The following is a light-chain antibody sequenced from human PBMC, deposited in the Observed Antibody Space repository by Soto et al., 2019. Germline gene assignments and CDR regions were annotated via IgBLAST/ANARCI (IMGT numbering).Light chain of an antibody. CDR1: QSVSSN. J-gene: IGKJ1*01. Sequence: EMVMTQSPATLSMSPGERATLSCRASQSVSSNLAWYQQKPGQAPRLLIYGASTRAGGIPARFSGSGSGTEFTLTISSLQSEDVAVYYCQEYNTWPWTFGQGTKVDIK. CDR2: GAS. CDR3: QEYNTWPWT. V-gene: IGKV3-15*01.